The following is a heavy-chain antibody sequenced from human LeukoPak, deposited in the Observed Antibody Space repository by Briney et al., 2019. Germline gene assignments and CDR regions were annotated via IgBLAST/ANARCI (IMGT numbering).Heavy chain of an antibody. J-gene: IGHJ4*02. V-gene: IGHV3-23*01. CDR1: GFTFSNFG. CDR2: ISGSGGST. D-gene: IGHD7-27*01. CDR3: AKGRTGDFDS. Sequence: PGGSLRLSCAASGFTFSNFGMTWVRQAPGKGLEWVSGISGSGGSTHSADSVKGRLTISRDNSKNTLYLQMNSLRAEDTAVYYCAKGRTGDFDSWGQGTLVTVSS.